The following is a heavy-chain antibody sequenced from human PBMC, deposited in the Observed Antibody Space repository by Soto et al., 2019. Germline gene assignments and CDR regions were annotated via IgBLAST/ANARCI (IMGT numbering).Heavy chain of an antibody. V-gene: IGHV3-33*01. CDR2: LWYDASNK. CDR3: ARDLTVTSLLDGGYYFDY. D-gene: IGHD4-17*01. CDR1: GFTFSSYG. J-gene: IGHJ4*02. Sequence: GGSLRLSCAASGFTFSSYGMHWVRQAPGKGLEWVAVLWYDASNKYYADSVKGRFTISRDNSKNTLYLQMNSLRAEDTAVYYCARDLTVTSLLDGGYYFDYWGQGTLVTVSS.